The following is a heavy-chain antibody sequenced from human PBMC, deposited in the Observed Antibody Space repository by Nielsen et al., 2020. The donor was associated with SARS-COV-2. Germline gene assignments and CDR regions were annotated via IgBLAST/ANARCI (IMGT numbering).Heavy chain of an antibody. CDR2: ISYDGSNK. CDR3: ARDHRPRAFDWVDY. Sequence: GESLKISCAASGFTFSSYAMHWVRQAPGKGLEWVAVISYDGSNKYYADSVKGRFTISRDNSKNTLYLQMNSLRAEDTAVYYCARDHRPRAFDWVDYWGQGTLVTVSS. CDR1: GFTFSSYA. V-gene: IGHV3-30*04. D-gene: IGHD3-9*01. J-gene: IGHJ4*02.